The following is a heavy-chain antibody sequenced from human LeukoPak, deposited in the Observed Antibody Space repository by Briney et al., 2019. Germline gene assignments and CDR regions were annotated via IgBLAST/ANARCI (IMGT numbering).Heavy chain of an antibody. CDR2: INPSSGGT. V-gene: IGHV1-2*02. D-gene: IGHD3-10*01. CDR3: ARDLMVRGVIITFWFDP. Sequence: ASVTVSCKASGYTFTGYYMHWVRQAPGQGLEWMGWINPSSGGTIYAQKFQGRVTITRDTSISTAYMELSRLRSDDTAVYYCARDLMVRGVIITFWFDPWGQGTLVTVSS. CDR1: GYTFTGYY. J-gene: IGHJ5*02.